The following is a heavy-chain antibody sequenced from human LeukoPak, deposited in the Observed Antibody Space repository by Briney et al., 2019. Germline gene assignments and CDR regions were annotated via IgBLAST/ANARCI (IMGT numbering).Heavy chain of an antibody. CDR3: APGPGWFDP. Sequence: GASVKVSCKASGYTFTGYYMHWVRQAPGQGLEWMGRINPNSGGTNYAQKFQGRVTMTRDTSISTAYLELSRMTSDDTAVYYCAPGPGWFDPWGQGTLVTVSS. CDR2: INPNSGGT. V-gene: IGHV1-2*06. J-gene: IGHJ5*02. CDR1: GYTFTGYY. D-gene: IGHD7-27*01.